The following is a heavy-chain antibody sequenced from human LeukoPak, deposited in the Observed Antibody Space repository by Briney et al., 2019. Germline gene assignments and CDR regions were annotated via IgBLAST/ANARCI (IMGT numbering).Heavy chain of an antibody. Sequence: GVSLRLSCAASGFTFSSYSMNWVRQAPGKGLEWVSSISSSSSYIYYADSVKGRFTISRDNAKNSLYLQMNSLRAEDTAVYYCAREGGGLGTYFDYWGQGTLVTVSS. J-gene: IGHJ4*02. CDR1: GFTFSSYS. D-gene: IGHD5-12*01. V-gene: IGHV3-21*01. CDR2: ISSSSSYI. CDR3: AREGGGLGTYFDY.